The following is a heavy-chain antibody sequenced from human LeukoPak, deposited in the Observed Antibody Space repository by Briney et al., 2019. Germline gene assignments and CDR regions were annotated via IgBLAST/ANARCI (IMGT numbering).Heavy chain of an antibody. J-gene: IGHJ5*02. CDR2: ITGIAGGGST. D-gene: IGHD2-2*03. CDR1: GFTFSSYA. V-gene: IGHV3-23*01. CDR3: ARDVSMDIGGSDR. Sequence: GGSLRLSCAASGFTFSSYAMTWVRQAPGQGLEWVSGITGIAGGGSTYYADSVKGRFTISRDNSKNTLYLQLNSLRAGDTAVYYCARDVSMDIGGSDRWGPGTLVTVSS.